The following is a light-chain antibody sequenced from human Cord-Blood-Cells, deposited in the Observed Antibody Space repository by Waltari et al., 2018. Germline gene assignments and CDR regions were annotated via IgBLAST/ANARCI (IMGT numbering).Light chain of an antibody. CDR1: QSVSSSY. J-gene: IGKJ3*01. V-gene: IGKV3-20*01. Sequence: EIVLTQSPGTLSLSPGDRATLSCRASQSVSSSYLAWYQQKPGQAPRLLIFAASCRATGIPHRFSGSGSGTDFTLTISRLEPEDFAVYYCQQYGSSQGFTFGPGTKVDIK. CDR2: AAS. CDR3: QQYGSSQGFT.